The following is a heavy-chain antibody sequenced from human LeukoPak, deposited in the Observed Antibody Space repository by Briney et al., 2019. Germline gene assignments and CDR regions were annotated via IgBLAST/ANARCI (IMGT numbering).Heavy chain of an antibody. CDR1: GITFSSYA. J-gene: IGHJ4*02. CDR2: ISYDGSNK. CDR3: AKATGYLL. Sequence: GRSLRLSCAASGITFSSYAMHWVRQAPGKGLEWVAVISYDGSNKYYADSVKGRFTISRDNSENTLYLQMNSLRAEDTAVYYCAKATGYLLWGQGTLVTVSS. D-gene: IGHD1-14*01. V-gene: IGHV3-30*04.